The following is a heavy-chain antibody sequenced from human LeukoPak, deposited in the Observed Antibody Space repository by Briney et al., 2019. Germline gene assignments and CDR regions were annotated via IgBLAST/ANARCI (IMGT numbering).Heavy chain of an antibody. D-gene: IGHD3-22*01. CDR3: ARVGYYDSSGNDAFDI. CDR1: GYTFTSYY. J-gene: IGHJ3*02. Sequence: ASVTVSCKASGYTFTSYYMHWVRQAPGQGLEWMGIINPSGGSTSYAQKFQGRVTMTRDVSTSTVYMELSSLRSEDTAVYYCARVGYYDSSGNDAFDIWGQGTMVTVSS. V-gene: IGHV1-46*01. CDR2: INPSGGST.